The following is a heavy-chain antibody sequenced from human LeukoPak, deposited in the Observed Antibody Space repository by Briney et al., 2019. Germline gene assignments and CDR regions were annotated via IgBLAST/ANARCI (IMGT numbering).Heavy chain of an antibody. V-gene: IGHV3-7*01. CDR2: IKKDGSEK. J-gene: IGHJ5*02. CDR3: VREGGSGWYSGWFDP. Sequence: GGSLKLSCAASGFTFSNYWMSWVRQAPGKGLEWVANIKKDGSEKKYVDSVKGRFTISRDNAENSLHLQMNSLRAEDTAVYYCVREGGSGWYSGWFDPWGQGTLVTVSS. CDR1: GFTFSNYW. D-gene: IGHD6-19*01.